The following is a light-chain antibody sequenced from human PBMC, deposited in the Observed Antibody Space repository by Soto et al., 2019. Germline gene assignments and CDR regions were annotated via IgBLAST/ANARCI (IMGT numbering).Light chain of an antibody. CDR3: QQYSTYSWT. CDR2: DAS. CDR1: QSISNW. J-gene: IGKJ1*01. Sequence: DIQMTQSPSTLSASVGDRVTITCRASQSISNWLAWYQQXXXXAPKLLIYDASTLQSGVPSRFSGSGSATEFTLTISSLQAEDVASYYCQQYSTYSWTFGQGTKVDIK. V-gene: IGKV1-5*01.